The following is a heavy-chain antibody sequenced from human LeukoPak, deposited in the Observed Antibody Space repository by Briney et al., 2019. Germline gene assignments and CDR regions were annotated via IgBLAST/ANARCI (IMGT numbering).Heavy chain of an antibody. CDR1: GGSISSYY. J-gene: IGHJ4*02. CDR3: ARDNFGVVTTTFPFDY. V-gene: IGHV4-59*12. CDR2: INYSGST. Sequence: SETLSLTCTVSGGSISSYYWSWIRQPPGKGLEWIGYINYSGSTNYNPSLKSRVTISVDTSKNQFSLKLSSVTAADTAVYYCARDNFGVVTTTFPFDYWGQGTLVTVSS. D-gene: IGHD3-3*01.